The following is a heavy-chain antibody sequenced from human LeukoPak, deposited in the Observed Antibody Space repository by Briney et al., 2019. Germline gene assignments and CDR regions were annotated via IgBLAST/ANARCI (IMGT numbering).Heavy chain of an antibody. J-gene: IGHJ4*02. CDR1: GGTFSSYA. Sequence: SVKVSCKASGGTFSSYAISWVRQAPGQGLEWMGRIIPILGIANYAQKFQGRVTITADKSTSTAYMELSSLRSEDTAVYYCARMADGGSYYFYYWGQGTLVTVSS. CDR2: IIPILGIA. D-gene: IGHD2-15*01. CDR3: ARMADGGSYYFYY. V-gene: IGHV1-69*04.